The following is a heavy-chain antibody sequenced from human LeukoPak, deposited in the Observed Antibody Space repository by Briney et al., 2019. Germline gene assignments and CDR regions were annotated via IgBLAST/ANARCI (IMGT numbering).Heavy chain of an antibody. CDR2: ISIDGGRT. J-gene: IGHJ6*03. D-gene: IGHD6-25*01. Sequence: GRSLRLSCTASGFTFSSYAMSWVRQAPGKGPEWVSTISIDGGRTYYADTVKGRFTVSRDTSKNTLYLQMNSLRAEDTAVYYCARKGIGSSRYQNMDVWGKGTTVTVSS. CDR3: ARKGIGSSRYQNMDV. CDR1: GFTFSSYA. V-gene: IGHV3-23*01.